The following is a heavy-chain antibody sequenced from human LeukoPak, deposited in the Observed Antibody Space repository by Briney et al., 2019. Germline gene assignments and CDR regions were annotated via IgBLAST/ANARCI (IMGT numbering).Heavy chain of an antibody. J-gene: IGHJ4*02. CDR1: GFTFSSYS. CDR2: ISSSSSYI. V-gene: IGHV3-21*03. Sequence: GGSLRLSCAASGFTFSSYSINWVRQAPGKGLEWVSSISSSSSYIYYADSVKGRFTISRDNAKNSLYLQMNSLKTEDTAVYYCTRDQTPYYWGQGTLVTVSS. CDR3: TRDQTPYY.